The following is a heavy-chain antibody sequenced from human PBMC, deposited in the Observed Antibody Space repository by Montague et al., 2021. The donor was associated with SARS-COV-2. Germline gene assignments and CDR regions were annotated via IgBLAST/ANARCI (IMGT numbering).Heavy chain of an antibody. CDR2: ISYSGST. CDR1: AGSISTNSYY. D-gene: IGHD3-10*01. Sequence: SETRSLTCTVSAGSISTNSYYWAWIRQPPGKGLEWIGSISYSGSTYFNPSLESRLTMSVDTSKSHFSLKLSSVTAADTAVYYCARLRDFYGSGSYKNSWFDPWGQGTRVTVSS. V-gene: IGHV4-39*02. J-gene: IGHJ5*02. CDR3: ARLRDFYGSGSYKNSWFDP.